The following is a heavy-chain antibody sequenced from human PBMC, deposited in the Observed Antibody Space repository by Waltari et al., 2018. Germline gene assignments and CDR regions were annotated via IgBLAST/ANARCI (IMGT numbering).Heavy chain of an antibody. J-gene: IGHJ6*02. Sequence: EVLLVESGGGLVQPGRSLRLSCAASGFTFDHYAMHWVRQVPGKGLEWVSGISWHSETTAYADSVRARFTISRDNAKNSLYLQMNSLRADDTAVYYCARGGIVATLGYGMDVWGQGTTVTVSS. CDR2: ISWHSETT. CDR1: GFTFDHYA. D-gene: IGHD5-12*01. CDR3: ARGGIVATLGYGMDV. V-gene: IGHV3-9*01.